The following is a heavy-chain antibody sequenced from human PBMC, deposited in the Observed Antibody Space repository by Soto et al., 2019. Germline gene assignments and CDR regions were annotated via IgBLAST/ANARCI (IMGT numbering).Heavy chain of an antibody. CDR2: IWSDGSTK. Sequence: QVQLVESGGGVVQPGRSLRLSCAASGFTFSHYGMHWVRQAPGKGLEWVAIIWSDGSTKYYADSVKGRFTVSRDNSKNTVYLQMNSLRAEDTAVYYCAKDGTTVVTLFDYWGQGTPVTVSS. V-gene: IGHV3-33*06. CDR1: GFTFSHYG. CDR3: AKDGTTVVTLFDY. D-gene: IGHD4-17*01. J-gene: IGHJ4*02.